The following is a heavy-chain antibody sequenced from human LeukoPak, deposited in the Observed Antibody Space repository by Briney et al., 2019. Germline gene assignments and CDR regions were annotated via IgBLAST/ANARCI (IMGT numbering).Heavy chain of an antibody. Sequence: PGGSLRLSCAASGFTFSSYSMTWVRQAPGKGLEWVSYISSSSSTIYYADSVKGRFTISRDNAKNSLYLQMNSLRDEDTAVYYCARTSIVGATGSFDYWGQGTLVTVSS. CDR2: ISSSSSTI. J-gene: IGHJ4*02. D-gene: IGHD1-26*01. V-gene: IGHV3-48*02. CDR3: ARTSIVGATGSFDY. CDR1: GFTFSSYS.